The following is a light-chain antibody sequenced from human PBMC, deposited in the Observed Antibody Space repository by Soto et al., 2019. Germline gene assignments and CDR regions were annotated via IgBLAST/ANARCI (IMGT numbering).Light chain of an antibody. CDR1: QSVTSW. Sequence: DIPMTQSPSTLSASVGHRDTITCRASQSVTSWLAWYQQKPGKAPKLLIYDASSLESGVPSRFRGSGSGTEFTLTISNLQPDDVATYYCQQYTTYSTFGPGTKVDIK. CDR3: QQYTTYST. J-gene: IGKJ3*01. CDR2: DAS. V-gene: IGKV1-5*01.